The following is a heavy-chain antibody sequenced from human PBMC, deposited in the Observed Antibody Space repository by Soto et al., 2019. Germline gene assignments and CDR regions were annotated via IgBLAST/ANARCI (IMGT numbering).Heavy chain of an antibody. CDR2: INAGNGNT. J-gene: IGHJ3*02. D-gene: IGHD3-10*01. CDR1: GYTFTSYA. V-gene: IGHV1-3*01. Sequence: ASVKVSCKASGYTFTSYAMHWVRQAPGQRLEWMGWINAGNGNTKYSQKFQGRVTITRDTSASTAYMELSSLRSEDTAVYYCARDRTVLWFGISAFDIWGQGTMVTVSS. CDR3: ARDRTVLWFGISAFDI.